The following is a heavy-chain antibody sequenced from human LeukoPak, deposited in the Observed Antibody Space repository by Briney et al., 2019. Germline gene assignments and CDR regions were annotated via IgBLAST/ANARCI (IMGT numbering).Heavy chain of an antibody. J-gene: IGHJ6*03. Sequence: GGSLRLSCAASGFTFSSYAMSWVRQAPGKGLEWVSGISGSGGSTDYADSLKGRFTISRDNSKNTLYLQMNSLRAEDTAVYYCARRGFGTPYYYYMDVWGKGTTVTISS. CDR1: GFTFSSYA. CDR2: ISGSGGST. CDR3: ARRGFGTPYYYYMDV. V-gene: IGHV3-23*01. D-gene: IGHD3-10*01.